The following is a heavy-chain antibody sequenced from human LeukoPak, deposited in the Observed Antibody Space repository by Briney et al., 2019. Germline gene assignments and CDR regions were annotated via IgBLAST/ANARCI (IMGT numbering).Heavy chain of an antibody. CDR3: ARDATPTQLWFRGSFDY. J-gene: IGHJ4*02. CDR2: ITTSDGNT. D-gene: IGHD5-18*01. CDR1: GFTFSSYT. Sequence: PGGSLRLPCAASGFTFSSYTMSWVRQAPGKGLEWVSTITTSDGNTYYADSVKGRFTISRDNARNSLYLQMNSLRAEDTAMYYCARDATPTQLWFRGSFDYWGLGALVTVAS. V-gene: IGHV3-23*01.